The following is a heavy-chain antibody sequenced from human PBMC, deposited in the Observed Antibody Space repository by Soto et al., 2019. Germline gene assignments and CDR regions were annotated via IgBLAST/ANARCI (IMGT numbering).Heavy chain of an antibody. CDR2: INHSGST. V-gene: IGHV4-34*01. Sequence: SETLSLTCAVYGGSFSGYYRTWIRQPPGKGLEWIGEINHSGSTNYKPSLRSRVTISVDTSKNQLSLKVNSVTAADTAVYYCARGRTLITGTSLDYWGQGTLVTV. J-gene: IGHJ4*02. CDR3: ARGRTLITGTSLDY. CDR1: GGSFSGYY. D-gene: IGHD1-20*01.